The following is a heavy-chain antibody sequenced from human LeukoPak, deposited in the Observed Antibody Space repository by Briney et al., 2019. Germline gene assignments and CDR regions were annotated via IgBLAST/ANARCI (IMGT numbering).Heavy chain of an antibody. D-gene: IGHD4-23*01. Sequence: ASVKVSCKASGGTFSSYAISWVRQAPGQGLEWMGGIIPIFGTANYAQKFQGRVTITADESTSTAYMELSSLRSEDTAVYYCAREYYGGNSRMDVWGKGTTVTISS. CDR1: GGTFSSYA. V-gene: IGHV1-69*13. CDR2: IIPIFGTA. J-gene: IGHJ6*03. CDR3: AREYYGGNSRMDV.